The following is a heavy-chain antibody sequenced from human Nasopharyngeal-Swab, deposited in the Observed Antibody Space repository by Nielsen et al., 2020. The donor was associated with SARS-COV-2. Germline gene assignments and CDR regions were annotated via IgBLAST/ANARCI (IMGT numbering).Heavy chain of an antibody. V-gene: IGHV3-53*01. Sequence: WIRQPPGKGLEWVSVIYSGGSTYYADSVKGRFTISRDNSKNTLYLQMNSLRAEDTAVYYCARTQYYDILTGYCYYYYYMDVWGKGTTVTVSS. D-gene: IGHD3-9*01. CDR2: IYSGGST. CDR3: ARTQYYDILTGYCYYYYYMDV. J-gene: IGHJ6*03.